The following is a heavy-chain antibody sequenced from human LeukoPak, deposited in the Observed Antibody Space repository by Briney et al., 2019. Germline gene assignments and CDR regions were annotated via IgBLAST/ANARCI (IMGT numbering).Heavy chain of an antibody. D-gene: IGHD3-10*01. V-gene: IGHV3-21*04. CDR1: GFTFRSYS. J-gene: IGHJ4*02. Sequence: GGSLRLSCAASGFTFRSYSMSWVRQAPGKGLEWVSTLNSGSTYIAYADSVKGRFTISRDDAKNSLYLQMNSLRAEDTALYYCAKAFYYGSGSPVSPFDYWGQGTLVTVSS. CDR3: AKAFYYGSGSPVSPFDY. CDR2: LNSGSTYI.